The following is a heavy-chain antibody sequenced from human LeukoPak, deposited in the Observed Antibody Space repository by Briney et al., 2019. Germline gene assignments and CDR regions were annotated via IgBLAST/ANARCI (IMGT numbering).Heavy chain of an antibody. J-gene: IGHJ4*02. Sequence: GGSLRLSCAASGFTFSSYAMTWVRQAPGKGLEWVSTISASGGDTYYADSVKGRVTISRDNSKNTLYLQMNSLRAEDTAVYHCAKQYGSGSYYNFSDYWGQGTLVTVSS. CDR1: GFTFSSYA. CDR3: AKQYGSGSYYNFSDY. V-gene: IGHV3-23*01. D-gene: IGHD3-10*01. CDR2: ISASGGDT.